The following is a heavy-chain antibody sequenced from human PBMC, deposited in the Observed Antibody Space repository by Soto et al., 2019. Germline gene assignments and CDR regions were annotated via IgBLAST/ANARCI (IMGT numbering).Heavy chain of an antibody. CDR2: IYSGGST. D-gene: IGHD6-19*01. Sequence: EVQLVESGGGLVQPGGSLRLSCAASGFTVSSNYMSWVRQAPGKGLEWVSVIYSGGSTYYADSVKGRFTISRDNSKNTLYLQMNSLRAEDTAVYYCARDRIAVAGNPEYFQHWGQGTLGTVSS. J-gene: IGHJ1*01. V-gene: IGHV3-66*01. CDR3: ARDRIAVAGNPEYFQH. CDR1: GFTVSSNY.